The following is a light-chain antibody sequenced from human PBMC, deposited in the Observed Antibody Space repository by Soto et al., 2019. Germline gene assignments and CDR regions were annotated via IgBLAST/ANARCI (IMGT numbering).Light chain of an antibody. J-gene: IGLJ2*01. CDR2: GNT. CDR3: LSFDSSLSVV. V-gene: IGLV1-40*01. CDR1: SSNIGNNY. Sequence: QSVLTQPPSVSAAPGQKVTISCSGSSSNIGNNYVSWYQQLPGTAPKLLIYGNTNRPSGVPDRFSGSKSGTSASLAITGLQAEDEADYYCLSFDSSLSVVFGGGTKLTVL.